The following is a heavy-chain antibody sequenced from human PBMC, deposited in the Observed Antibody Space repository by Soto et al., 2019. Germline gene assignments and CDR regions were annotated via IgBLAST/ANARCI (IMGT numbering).Heavy chain of an antibody. J-gene: IGHJ4*02. CDR3: ARLSLQWPDY. V-gene: IGHV4-39*01. D-gene: IGHD6-19*01. CDR2: IYYSGST. Sequence: QLQLQESGPGLVKPSETLSLTCTVSGGSISSSRYYWGWIRQPPGKGLEWIGSIYYSGSTYYNPSLKSRVTISVDTSKNQFSLKLSSVTAADTAVYYCARLSLQWPDYWGQGTLVTVSS. CDR1: GGSISSSRYY.